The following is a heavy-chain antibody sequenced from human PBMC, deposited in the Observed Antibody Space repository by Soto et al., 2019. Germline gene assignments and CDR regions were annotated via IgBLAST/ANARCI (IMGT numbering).Heavy chain of an antibody. CDR1: GGSISSGGYS. V-gene: IGHV4-30-2*01. J-gene: IGHJ3*02. D-gene: IGHD2-21*01. Sequence: QLQLQESGSGLVKPSQTLSLTCAVSGGSISSGGYSWSWIRQPPGKGLEWIGYIYHSGSTYYNPSLKSRVTIAVDRSKNQFSLKLSSVTAADTAVYYCARLMGDEVDAFDIWGQGTMVTVSS. CDR3: ARLMGDEVDAFDI. CDR2: IYHSGST.